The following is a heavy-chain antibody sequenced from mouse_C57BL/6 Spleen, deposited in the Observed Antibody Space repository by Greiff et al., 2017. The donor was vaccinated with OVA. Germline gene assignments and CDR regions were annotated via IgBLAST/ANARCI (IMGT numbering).Heavy chain of an antibody. CDR1: GFDIKDYY. V-gene: IGHV14-1*01. CDR2: IDPEDGDT. CDR3: TTGLLRFPAWFAY. J-gene: IGHJ3*01. Sequence: VQLKESGAELVRPGASVKLSCTASGFDIKDYYMHWVKQRPEQGLEWIGRIDPEDGDTEYAPKFQGKATMTADTSSNTAYLQLSSLTSEDTAVYYCTTGLLRFPAWFAYWGQGTLVTVSA. D-gene: IGHD1-1*01.